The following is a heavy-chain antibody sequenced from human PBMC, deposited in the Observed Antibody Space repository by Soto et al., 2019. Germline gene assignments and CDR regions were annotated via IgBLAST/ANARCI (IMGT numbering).Heavy chain of an antibody. CDR1: GYTFTGYY. CDR3: ARVRRAVAYQGSWFDP. J-gene: IGHJ5*02. V-gene: IGHV1-2*02. Sequence: ASVKVSFKASGYTFTGYYMHWVRQAPGQGLEWMGWINPNSGGTNYAQKFQGRVTMTRDTSISTAYMELSRLRSDDTAVYYCARVRRAVAYQGSWFDPWGQGTLVTVSS. CDR2: INPNSGGT. D-gene: IGHD6-19*01.